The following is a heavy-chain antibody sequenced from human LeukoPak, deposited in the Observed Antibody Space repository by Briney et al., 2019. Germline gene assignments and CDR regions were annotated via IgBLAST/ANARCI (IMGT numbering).Heavy chain of an antibody. CDR3: TRGGGEATSGQLFDY. V-gene: IGHV3-21*01. J-gene: IGHJ4*02. Sequence: GGSLRLSCAASGFTFSSYEMNWVRQAPGKGLEWVSSISSSSSYIYYADSVRGRFTISRDNAKNSLYLQMNSLRAEDTAVYYCTRGGGEATSGQLFDYWGQGALVTVSS. D-gene: IGHD6-19*01. CDR2: ISSSSSYI. CDR1: GFTFSSYE.